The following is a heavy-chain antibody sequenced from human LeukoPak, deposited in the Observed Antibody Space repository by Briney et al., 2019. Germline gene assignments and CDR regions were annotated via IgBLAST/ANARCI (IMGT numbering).Heavy chain of an antibody. V-gene: IGHV4-39*01. J-gene: IGHJ3*02. Sequence: PSETLSLICTVSGGSVSDSSYYWGWIRQPPGKGLEWIGNVYYLGSTYYNPSLQNRVTISVDRSKNQFSLELYSMTAADTAVYYCARPVPVQNYTFWIGYFDAFDIWGQGAMVTVSS. D-gene: IGHD3-3*01. CDR1: GGSVSDSSYY. CDR2: VYYLGST. CDR3: ARPVPVQNYTFWIGYFDAFDI.